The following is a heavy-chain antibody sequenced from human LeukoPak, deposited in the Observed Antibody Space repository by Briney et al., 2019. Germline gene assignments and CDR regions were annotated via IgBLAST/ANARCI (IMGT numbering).Heavy chain of an antibody. CDR2: INHSGST. CDR1: GGSFSGYY. CDR3: ARGGKGRYYDSSGYYYY. D-gene: IGHD3-22*01. V-gene: IGHV4-34*01. J-gene: IGHJ4*02. Sequence: SETLSLTCAVYGGSFSGYYWSWIRQPPGKGLEWIGEINHSGSTNYNPSLKSRVTISVDTSKNQFSLKLSSVTAAATAVYYCARGGKGRYYDSSGYYYYWGKGTLVTVSS.